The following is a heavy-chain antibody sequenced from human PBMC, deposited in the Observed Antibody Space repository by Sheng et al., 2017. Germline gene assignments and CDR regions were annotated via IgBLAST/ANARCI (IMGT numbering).Heavy chain of an antibody. CDR1: GYTLSDLY. J-gene: IGHJ3*02. Sequence: EVQLVQSGAEVKNPGATVKISCKASGYTLSDLYIHWVRQAPGKGLEWMGLVDAEDGETKYAEKLQGRVTITADTSPVTGTIYMELNNLRSDDTGVYFCATVRANLRYAFDIWGQGTVVTVS. V-gene: IGHV1-69-2*01. D-gene: IGHD4-17*01. CDR2: VDAEDGET. CDR3: ATVRANLRYAFDI.